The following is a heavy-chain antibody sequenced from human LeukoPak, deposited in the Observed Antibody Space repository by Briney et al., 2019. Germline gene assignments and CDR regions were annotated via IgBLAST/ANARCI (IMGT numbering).Heavy chain of an antibody. CDR2: ISSSSSTI. V-gene: IGHV3-48*01. J-gene: IGHJ4*02. CDR3: ARDTYYDILTGYYDY. CDR1: GFTFSSYS. Sequence: QPGGSLRLSCAASGFTFSSYSMNWVRQAPGKGLEWVSYISSSSSTIYYAYSVKGRFTISRDNAKNSLYLQMNGLRAEETGVYYCARDTYYDILTGYYDYWGQGTLVTVSS. D-gene: IGHD3-9*01.